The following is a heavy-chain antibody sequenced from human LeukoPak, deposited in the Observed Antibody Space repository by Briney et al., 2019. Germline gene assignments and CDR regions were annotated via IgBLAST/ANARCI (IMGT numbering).Heavy chain of an antibody. Sequence: SETLSLTCTVSGGSISTSSYYWGWIRQPPGKGLECIGNIYYSGSTYYNPSLKSRVTISVDTSKNQFSLKLSSVTAADTAVYYCARDRRGYYGSGSYTPDFDYWGQGTLVTVSS. V-gene: IGHV4-39*07. D-gene: IGHD3-10*01. CDR2: IYYSGST. CDR1: GGSISTSSYY. CDR3: ARDRRGYYGSGSYTPDFDY. J-gene: IGHJ4*02.